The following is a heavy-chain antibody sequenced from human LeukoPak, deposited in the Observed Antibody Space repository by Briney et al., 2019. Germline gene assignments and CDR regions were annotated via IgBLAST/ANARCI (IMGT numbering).Heavy chain of an antibody. V-gene: IGHV4-39*07. D-gene: IGHD6-13*01. CDR1: GGSISSSSYY. CDR3: ARVGWGQQLVGAHFY. J-gene: IGHJ4*02. CDR2: IYYSGST. Sequence: SETLSLTCTVSGGSISSSSYYWGWIRQPPGKGLEWIGSIYYSGSTYYNPSLKSRVTISVDTSKNQFSLKLSSVTAADTAVYYCARVGWGQQLVGAHFYWGQGTLVTVSS.